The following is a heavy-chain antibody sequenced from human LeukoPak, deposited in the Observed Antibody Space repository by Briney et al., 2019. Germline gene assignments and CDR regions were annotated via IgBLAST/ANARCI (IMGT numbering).Heavy chain of an antibody. D-gene: IGHD1-14*01. Sequence: SGTLSLTCDVSGDFIRSSEWWSWVRQPPGKGLEWIRQFFLSGGPNYRPSLRSRVTISVDRSKSQFSLKMASVTAADTAIYYCVRNGRYCLDYWGQGTLVTVSS. CDR2: FFLSGGP. CDR1: GDFIRSSEW. J-gene: IGHJ4*02. V-gene: IGHV4-4*02. CDR3: VRNGRYCLDY.